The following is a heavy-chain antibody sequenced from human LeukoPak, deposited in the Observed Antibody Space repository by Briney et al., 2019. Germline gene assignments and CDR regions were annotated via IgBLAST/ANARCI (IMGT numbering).Heavy chain of an antibody. V-gene: IGHV4-30-2*01. J-gene: IGHJ2*01. CDR3: ARDPPANGWYFDL. D-gene: IGHD1-1*01. Sequence: SQTLSLTCAVSGGSISSGGYPWSWIRQPPGKGLEWIGYIYHSGSTYYNPSLKSRVTISVDRSKNQFSLKLSSVTAAGTAVYYCARDPPANGWYFDLWGRGTLVTVSS. CDR1: GGSISSGGYP. CDR2: IYHSGST.